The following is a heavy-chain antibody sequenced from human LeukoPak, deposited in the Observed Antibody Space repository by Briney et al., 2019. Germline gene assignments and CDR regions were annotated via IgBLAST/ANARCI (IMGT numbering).Heavy chain of an antibody. CDR2: ISSSSDYI. J-gene: IGHJ4*02. Sequence: GGSLRLSCAASGFTFSTYSMNWVRQAPGKGLEWLSSISSSSDYIYYADSVKGRFTISRDNAKNSLYLQMNSPRAHDTAVYYCARRAGDSSFQWGFDFWGQGTRVTVSS. V-gene: IGHV3-21*01. CDR1: GFTFSTYS. CDR3: ARRAGDSSFQWGFDF. D-gene: IGHD2-21*02.